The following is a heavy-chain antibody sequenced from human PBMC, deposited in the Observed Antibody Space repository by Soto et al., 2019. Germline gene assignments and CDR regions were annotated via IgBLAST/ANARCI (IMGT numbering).Heavy chain of an antibody. CDR3: ARGGIVVVVAATRASSYMDV. CDR1: GYTFTSYG. J-gene: IGHJ6*03. CDR2: ISAYNSNT. D-gene: IGHD2-15*01. V-gene: IGHV1-18*01. Sequence: ASVKVSCKASGYTFTSYGISWVRQAPGQGLEWMGWISAYNSNTNYAQKLQGRVTMTTDTSTSTAYMELRSLRSDDTAVYYCARGGIVVVVAATRASSYMDVWGKGTTVTVSS.